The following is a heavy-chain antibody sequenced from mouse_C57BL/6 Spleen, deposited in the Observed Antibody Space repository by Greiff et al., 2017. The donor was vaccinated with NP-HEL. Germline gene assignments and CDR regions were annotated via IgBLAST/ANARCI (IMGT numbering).Heavy chain of an antibody. CDR1: GFTFSDYG. Sequence: EVQLVESGGGLVKPGGSLKLSCAASGFTFSDYGMHWVRQAPEKGLEWVAYISSGSSTIYYADTVKGRFTISRDNAKNTLFLQMTSLRSEDTAMYYCASLRRGAMDYWGQGTSVTVSS. CDR2: ISSGSSTI. J-gene: IGHJ4*01. D-gene: IGHD2-12*01. V-gene: IGHV5-17*01. CDR3: ASLRRGAMDY.